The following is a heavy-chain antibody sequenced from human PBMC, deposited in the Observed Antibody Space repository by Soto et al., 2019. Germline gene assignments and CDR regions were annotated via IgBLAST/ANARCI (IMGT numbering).Heavy chain of an antibody. Sequence: SDTLSLTCSVSGGSISSYDWSWIRQPPGKGLEWIGNIYYSGSTNYNPSLKSRVTISVDTSKNQFSLKLSSVTAADTAVYYCARYYDSLDYWGQRTLVTVSS. CDR2: IYYSGST. CDR3: ARYYDSLDY. CDR1: GGSISSYD. J-gene: IGHJ4*02. V-gene: IGHV4-59*08. D-gene: IGHD3-22*01.